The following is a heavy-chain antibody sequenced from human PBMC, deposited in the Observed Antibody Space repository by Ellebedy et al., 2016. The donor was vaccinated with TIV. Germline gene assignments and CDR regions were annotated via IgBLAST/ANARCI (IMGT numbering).Heavy chain of an antibody. J-gene: IGHJ5*02. V-gene: IGHV4-4*07. CDR2: VDTSGGT. CDR3: ARRSTSGPYNWFDP. D-gene: IGHD6-19*01. CDR1: GASINNYY. Sequence: SETLSLTXTIAGASINNYYWSWFRQTAGKGLEWIGRVDTSGGTNYNPSLKSRVTMSVDTSKNQFSLKLTSVTAADTAVYYCARRSTSGPYNWFDPWGQGTLVTVSS.